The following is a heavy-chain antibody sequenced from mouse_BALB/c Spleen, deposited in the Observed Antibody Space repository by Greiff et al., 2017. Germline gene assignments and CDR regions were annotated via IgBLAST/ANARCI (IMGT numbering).Heavy chain of an antibody. CDR2: INPSSGYT. V-gene: IGHV1-4*02. J-gene: IGHJ2*01. CDR3: AREEAGGYFDY. Sequence: VKLMESAAELARPGASVKMSCKASGYTFTSYTMHWVNQRPGQGLEWIGYINPSSGYTEYNQKFKDKTTLTADKSSSTAYMQLSSLTSEDSAVYYCAREEAGGYFDYWGQGTTLTVSS. CDR1: GYTFTSYT.